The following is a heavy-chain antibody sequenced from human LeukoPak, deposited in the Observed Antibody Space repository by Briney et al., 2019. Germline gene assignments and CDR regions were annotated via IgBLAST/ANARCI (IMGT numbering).Heavy chain of an antibody. J-gene: IGHJ4*02. D-gene: IGHD5-18*01. CDR1: GGSISSGDYY. V-gene: IGHV4-30-4*08. Sequence: SSQTLSLTCTVSGGSISSGDYYWSWIRQPPGKGLEWIGYIYYSGSTYYNPSLKSRVTISVDTSKNQFSLKLSSVTAADTAVYYCASKINSGYSYGLFDYWGQGTLVTASS. CDR3: ASKINSGYSYGLFDY. CDR2: IYYSGST.